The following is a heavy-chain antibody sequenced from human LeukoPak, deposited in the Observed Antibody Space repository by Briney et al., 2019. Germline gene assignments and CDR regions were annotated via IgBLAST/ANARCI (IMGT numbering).Heavy chain of an antibody. CDR1: GYTFTSYG. CDR2: ISVYNGDT. Sequence: VASVKVSCKASGYTFTSYGTSWVRQAPGQGLEWMGWISVYNGDTNYAQKFQGRVTMTTDTSTSTAYMELRSLRSDDTAVYYCARHGIAVVDYWGQGTLVTVSS. CDR3: ARHGIAVVDY. J-gene: IGHJ4*02. V-gene: IGHV1-18*01. D-gene: IGHD6-19*01.